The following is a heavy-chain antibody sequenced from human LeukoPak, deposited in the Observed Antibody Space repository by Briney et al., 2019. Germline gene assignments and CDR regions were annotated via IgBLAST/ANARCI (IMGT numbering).Heavy chain of an antibody. J-gene: IGHJ3*02. CDR1: GGTFSSYT. CDR2: IIPILGIA. CDR3: ARMRDPGPFDI. Sequence: APVKVSCKASGGTFSSYTISWVRQAPGQGLEWMGRIIPILGIANYAQKFQGRVTITADKSTSTAYMELSSLRSEDTAVYYCARMRDPGPFDIWGQGTMVTVSS. V-gene: IGHV1-69*02.